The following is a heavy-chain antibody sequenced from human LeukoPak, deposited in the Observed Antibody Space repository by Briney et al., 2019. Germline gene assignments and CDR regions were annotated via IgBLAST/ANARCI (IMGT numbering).Heavy chain of an antibody. V-gene: IGHV4-61*01. J-gene: IGHJ5*02. CDR2: IYYSGST. CDR3: ARLQQLVPSWFDP. D-gene: IGHD6-13*01. Sequence: PSETLSLTCTVSGGSISSSSYYWSWIRQPPGKGLEWIGYIYYSGSTNYNPSLKSRVTISVDTSKNQFSLKLSSVTAADTAVYYCARLQQLVPSWFDPWGQGTLVTVSS. CDR1: GGSISSSSYY.